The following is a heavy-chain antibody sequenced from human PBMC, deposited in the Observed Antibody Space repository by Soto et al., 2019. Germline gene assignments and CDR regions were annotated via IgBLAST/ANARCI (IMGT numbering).Heavy chain of an antibody. D-gene: IGHD5-12*01. CDR2: ISSSSATV. V-gene: IGHV3-11*01. CDR1: GCTLSDYY. J-gene: IGHJ4*01. Sequence: QVQLVESGGGLVEPGGSLRLSCAASGCTLSDYYMSWVRQAPGKGLEWLSYISSSSATVYYVDSVKGRFTISRDNAKNSLYLQMDSLRAEDTAVYYCARDGVLATGPIEYWGHGAQVTVSS. CDR3: ARDGVLATGPIEY.